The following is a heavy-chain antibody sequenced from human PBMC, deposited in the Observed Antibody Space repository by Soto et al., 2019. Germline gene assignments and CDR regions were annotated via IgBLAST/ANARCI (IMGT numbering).Heavy chain of an antibody. CDR3: ASQSIITIFGVVIHYGMDV. D-gene: IGHD3-3*01. Sequence: PVGSLRLSCAASGFTFSSYAMSWVRQAPGKGLEWVSAISGSGGSTYYADSVKGRFTISRDNSKNTLYLQMNSLRAEDTAVYYCASQSIITIFGVVIHYGMDVWGQGTTVTVSS. CDR1: GFTFSSYA. J-gene: IGHJ6*02. CDR2: ISGSGGST. V-gene: IGHV3-23*01.